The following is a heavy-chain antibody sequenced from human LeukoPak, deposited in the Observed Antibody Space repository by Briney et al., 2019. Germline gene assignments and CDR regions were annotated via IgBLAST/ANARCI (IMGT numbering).Heavy chain of an antibody. CDR1: GFTFTSSA. D-gene: IGHD3-22*01. CDR2: IVVGSGNT. J-gene: IGHJ4*02. V-gene: IGHV1-58*02. CDR3: ARSLRAQWLLQHTFDY. Sequence: SVKVSCKASGFTFTSSAMQWVRQARGQRLEWIGWIVVGSGNTNYAQKFQERVTITRDMSTSTAYMELSSLRSEDTAVYYCARSLRAQWLLQHTFDYWGQGTLVTVSS.